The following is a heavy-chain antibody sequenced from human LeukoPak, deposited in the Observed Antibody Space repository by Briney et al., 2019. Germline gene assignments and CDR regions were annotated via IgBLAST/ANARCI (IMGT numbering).Heavy chain of an antibody. CDR2: IYPGDSDT. J-gene: IGHJ5*02. D-gene: IGHD4-17*01. Sequence: KPGESLKISCTDSGYSFTNYWIAWVRQMPGKGLEWMGIIYPGDSDTRYSPSFQGQVTISADKSINTAYLQWSSLKASDTAIYYCARRSYGDYGVYWFDPWGQGTLVTVSS. V-gene: IGHV5-51*01. CDR3: ARRSYGDYGVYWFDP. CDR1: GYSFTNYW.